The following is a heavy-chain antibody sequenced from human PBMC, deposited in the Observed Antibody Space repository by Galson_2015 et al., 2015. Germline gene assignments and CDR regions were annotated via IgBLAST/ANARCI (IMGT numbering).Heavy chain of an antibody. V-gene: IGHV1-18*04. D-gene: IGHD2-15*01. CDR2: ISAGNGNT. CDR3: ATSRRVVFYYYYGMDV. J-gene: IGHJ6*02. Sequence: SVMVSCKASGYTFTSYGISWVRQAPGQGLEWMGWISAGNGNTKYSQKFQGRVTITRDTSASTAYMELSSLRSEDTAVYYCATSRRVVFYYYYGMDVWGQGTTVTVSS. CDR1: GYTFTSYG.